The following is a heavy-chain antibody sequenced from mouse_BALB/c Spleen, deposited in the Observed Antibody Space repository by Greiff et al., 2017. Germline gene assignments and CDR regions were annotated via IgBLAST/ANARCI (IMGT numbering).Heavy chain of an antibody. CDR2: IDPANGNT. Sequence: EVQLQESGAELVKPGASVKLSCTASGFNIKDTYMHWVKQRPEQGLEWIGRIDPANGNTKYDPKFQGKATITADTSSNTAYLQLSSLTSEDTAVYYCARWYYGSSYGGAMDYWGQGTSVTVSS. D-gene: IGHD1-1*01. CDR1: GFNIKDTY. CDR3: ARWYYGSSYGGAMDY. J-gene: IGHJ4*01. V-gene: IGHV14-3*02.